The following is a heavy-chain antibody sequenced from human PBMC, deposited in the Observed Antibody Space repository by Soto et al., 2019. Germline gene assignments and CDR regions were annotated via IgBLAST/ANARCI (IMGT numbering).Heavy chain of an antibody. CDR2: VYFVGNS. CDR1: GDCISSASYF. CDR3: VRFYGDDVNGVKRKYLDF. D-gene: IGHD4-17*01. V-gene: IGHV4-39*01. Sequence: SETLSLTCTVSGDCISSASYFWGWIRQPPGKGLEWIGSVYFVGNSYYNPSLKSRVSISVDASKNQFSLRLSSMTAADTGVYYCVRFYGDDVNGVKRKYLDFWGQGTLVTVSS. J-gene: IGHJ4*01.